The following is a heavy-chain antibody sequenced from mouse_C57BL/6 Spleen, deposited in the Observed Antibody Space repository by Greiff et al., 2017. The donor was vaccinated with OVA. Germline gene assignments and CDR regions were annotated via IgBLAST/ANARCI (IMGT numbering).Heavy chain of an antibody. Sequence: VQLQQSGAELVRPGASVTLSCKASGYTFTDYEMHWVKQTPVHGLEWIGAIDPETGGTAYNQKFKGKAILTADKSSSTAYMALRSLTSEDSAVYYCTRGYYCGSRVGYFDVWGTGTTVTVSS. D-gene: IGHD1-1*01. V-gene: IGHV1-15*01. CDR3: TRGYYCGSRVGYFDV. CDR2: IDPETGGT. J-gene: IGHJ1*03. CDR1: GYTFTDYE.